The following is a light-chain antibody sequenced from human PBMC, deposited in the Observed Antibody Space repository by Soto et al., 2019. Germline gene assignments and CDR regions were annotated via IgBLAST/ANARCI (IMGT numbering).Light chain of an antibody. CDR1: QNINRW. CDR3: HQYNSFPYT. J-gene: IGKJ2*01. V-gene: IGKV1-5*03. Sequence: DIQMTQSPSTLSASVGDRATITCRASQNINRWLAWYQQRPGKAPNLLIYKASDLKSGVPPRFSGSGSGTEFTLTINGLQPDDFATYCCHQYNSFPYTFGQGTKLEIK. CDR2: KAS.